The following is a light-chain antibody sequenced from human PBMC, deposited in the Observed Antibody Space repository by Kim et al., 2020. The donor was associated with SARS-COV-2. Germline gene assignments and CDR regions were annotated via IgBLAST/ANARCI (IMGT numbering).Light chain of an antibody. V-gene: IGLV2-14*03. J-gene: IGLJ1*01. CDR1: SSDVGGYNY. CDR3: SSYTSSSTLEV. Sequence: GQSITISCTGTSSDVGGYNYVSWYQQHPGKAPKLMIYDVSNRPSGVSNRFSGSKSGNTASLTISGLQAEDEADYYCSSYTSSSTLEVFGTGTKVTVL. CDR2: DVS.